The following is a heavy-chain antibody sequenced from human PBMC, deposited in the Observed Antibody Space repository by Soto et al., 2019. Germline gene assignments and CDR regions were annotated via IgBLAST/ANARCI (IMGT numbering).Heavy chain of an antibody. Sequence: SETLSLTCTVSGGSISSYYWSWIRQPPGKGLEWIGYIYYSGSTNYNPSLKSRVTISVDTSKNQFSLKLSSVTAADTAVYYCARGLERGITMVRGVIFDPWGQGTMVTVSS. CDR2: IYYSGST. V-gene: IGHV4-59*01. CDR3: ARGLERGITMVRGVIFDP. J-gene: IGHJ5*02. CDR1: GGSISSYY. D-gene: IGHD3-10*01.